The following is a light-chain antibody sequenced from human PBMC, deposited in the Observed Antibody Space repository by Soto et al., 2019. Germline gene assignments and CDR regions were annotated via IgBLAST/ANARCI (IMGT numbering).Light chain of an antibody. J-gene: IGKJ3*01. CDR3: QKHDGVPQ. CDR2: DAS. Sequence: DIQMTQSPSSLSASVGDTVTITYQPRQDTTNQLNWYQQKPGRAPYLLIYDASHLETGVPSRISGSGSGTYFTLTISNLQPEDIATYYCQKHDGVPQFGPGTKVDF. CDR1: QDTTNQ. V-gene: IGKV1-33*01.